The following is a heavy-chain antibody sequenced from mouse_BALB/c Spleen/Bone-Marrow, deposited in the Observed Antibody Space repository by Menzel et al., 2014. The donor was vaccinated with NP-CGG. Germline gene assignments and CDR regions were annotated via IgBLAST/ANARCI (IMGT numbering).Heavy chain of an antibody. Sequence: DVQLVESGGGLVKPGGSLKLSCAASGFTFSSYAMSWVRQTPEKRLEWVATISSGGSYTYYPDSVKGRFTISRDNAKNTLYLQMSSLRSEDTAMYYCARRGYGNYVGYAMDYWGQGTSATVSS. CDR2: ISSGGSYT. J-gene: IGHJ4*01. D-gene: IGHD2-10*02. V-gene: IGHV5-9-3*01. CDR3: ARRGYGNYVGYAMDY. CDR1: GFTFSSYA.